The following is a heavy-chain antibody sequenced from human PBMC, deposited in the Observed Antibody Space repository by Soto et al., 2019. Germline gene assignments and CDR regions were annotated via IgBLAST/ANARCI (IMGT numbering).Heavy chain of an antibody. J-gene: IGHJ4*02. CDR1: GGTFNFSS. D-gene: IGHD3-10*01. CDR3: ATNYGSGSAHFDY. CDR2: VIPMVGMS. V-gene: IGHV1-69*02. Sequence: QVQLVQSGAEVKKPGSSVKVSCTASGGTFNFSSISWVRQAPGQGLEWVGRVIPMVGMSEYAQKFQGRVTITADKSTSTAYMNLRSLRSEDTAVYYCATNYGSGSAHFDYWGQGTLVTVSS.